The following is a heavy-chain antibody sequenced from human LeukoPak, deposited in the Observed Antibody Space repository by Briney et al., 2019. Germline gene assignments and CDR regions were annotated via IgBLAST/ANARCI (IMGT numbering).Heavy chain of an antibody. CDR3: ARVERSSGYLRKYYFDY. CDR1: GGTFSSYA. Sequence: SVKVSCKASGGTFSSYAISWVRQAPGQGLEWMGRIIPILGIANYAQKFQGRVTITADKSTSTAYMELSSLRSEDTAVYYCARVERSSGYLRKYYFDYWGQGTLVTVSP. CDR2: IIPILGIA. D-gene: IGHD3-22*01. V-gene: IGHV1-69*04. J-gene: IGHJ4*02.